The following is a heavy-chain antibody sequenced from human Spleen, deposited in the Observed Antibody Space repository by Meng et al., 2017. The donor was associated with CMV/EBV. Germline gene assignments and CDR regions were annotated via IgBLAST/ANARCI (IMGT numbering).Heavy chain of an antibody. V-gene: IGHV1-18*01. D-gene: IGHD2/OR15-2a*01. J-gene: IGHJ4*02. Sequence: YTFTKYGIVWVRQAPGQGLEWMGLISGYNGNTKYAQKVQGRVTMTTDTSTTTAYMELRSLRSDDTAVYYCAREGETQRGYYSPFDYWGPGTLVTVSS. CDR3: AREGETQRGYYSPFDY. CDR1: YTFTKYG. CDR2: ISGYNGNT.